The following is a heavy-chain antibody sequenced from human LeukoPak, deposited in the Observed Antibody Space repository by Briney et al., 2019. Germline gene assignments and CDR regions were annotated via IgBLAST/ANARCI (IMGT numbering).Heavy chain of an antibody. CDR3: AAGSSGTYYYFDY. CDR1: GFTFSSYS. V-gene: IGHV3-21*01. D-gene: IGHD6-19*01. J-gene: IGHJ4*02. CDR2: ISSSSTYI. Sequence: GGSLRLSCAASGFTFSSYSMNWVRQAPGKGLEWVSSISSSSTYIYYADSVKGRFTISRDNAKNSLYLQMNSLRAEDMAVYYCAAGSSGTYYYFDYWGQGTLVTVSS.